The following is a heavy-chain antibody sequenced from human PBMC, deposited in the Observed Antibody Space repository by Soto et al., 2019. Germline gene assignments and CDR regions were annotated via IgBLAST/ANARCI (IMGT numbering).Heavy chain of an antibody. J-gene: IGHJ5*02. CDR2: IYSSGTT. CDR1: GGSISSGGYY. CDR3: ARSVDL. V-gene: IGHV4-31*03. Sequence: SETLSLTCTVSGGSISSGGYYWSWMRQHPGKGLEWIGYIYSSGTTHYKPSLKSRITISVDTSKNQFSLKLYSVTAADTAVYYCARSVDLWGQGTLVTVSS.